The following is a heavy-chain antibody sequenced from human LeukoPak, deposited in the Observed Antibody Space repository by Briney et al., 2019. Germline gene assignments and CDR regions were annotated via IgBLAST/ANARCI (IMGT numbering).Heavy chain of an antibody. CDR2: ISSSSSYI. CDR1: GFTFSSYS. Sequence: AGGSLRLSCAASGFTFSSYSMNWVRQAPGKGLEWVSSISSSSSYIYYADSVKGRFTISRDNAKNSLYLQMNSLRAEDTAVYYCASGNYDFWSGYYSVSGYFDYWGQGTLVTVSS. V-gene: IGHV3-21*01. CDR3: ASGNYDFWSGYYSVSGYFDY. J-gene: IGHJ4*02. D-gene: IGHD3-3*01.